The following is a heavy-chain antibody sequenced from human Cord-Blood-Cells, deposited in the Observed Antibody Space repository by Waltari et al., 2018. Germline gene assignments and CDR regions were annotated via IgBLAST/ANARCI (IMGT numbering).Heavy chain of an antibody. Sequence: QVQLVESGGGVVQPGRSLRLSCAASGFTFGSSGMHWVRQAPGKGLEWVAVISYDGSNKYYADSVKGRFTISRDNSKNTLYLQMNSLRAEDTAVYYCATSNITGTTREDYWGQGTLVTVSS. CDR1: GFTFGSSG. CDR2: ISYDGSNK. CDR3: ATSNITGTTREDY. V-gene: IGHV3-30*03. J-gene: IGHJ4*02. D-gene: IGHD1-7*01.